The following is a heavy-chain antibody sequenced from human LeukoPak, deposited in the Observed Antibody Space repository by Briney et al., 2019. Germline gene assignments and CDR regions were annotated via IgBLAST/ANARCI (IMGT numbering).Heavy chain of an antibody. V-gene: IGHV4-59*11. CDR3: ARGVYIAAGLYGY. J-gene: IGHJ4*02. Sequence: SETLSLTCTVSGGSISSHYWSWIRQPPGKGREWIGYIYYSGTTNYNPSLKSRVTISVDTSKNQFSLKLSSVTAADTAVYYCARGVYIAAGLYGYWGQGTLVTVSS. D-gene: IGHD6-13*01. CDR2: IYYSGTT. CDR1: GGSISSHY.